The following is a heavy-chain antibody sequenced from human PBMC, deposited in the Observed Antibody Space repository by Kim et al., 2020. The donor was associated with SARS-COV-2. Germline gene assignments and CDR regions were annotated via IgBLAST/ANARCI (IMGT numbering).Heavy chain of an antibody. CDR3: AKDYWGVATIDH. D-gene: IGHD5-12*01. Sequence: YADSVKGRFTISRDNAKNTLYLELNSLRAEDTAVYYCAKDYWGVATIDHWGQGTLVTVS. J-gene: IGHJ4*02. V-gene: IGHV3-74*01.